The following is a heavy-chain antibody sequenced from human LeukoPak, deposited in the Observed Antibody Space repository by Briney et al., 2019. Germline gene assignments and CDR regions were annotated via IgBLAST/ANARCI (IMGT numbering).Heavy chain of an antibody. CDR1: GFTFSVYS. CDR3: SILYSSNY. Sequence: PGGSLRLSCAASGFTFSVYSMSWVRQAPGMGLEWVSGISASGAGTYYADSVRGRFTISRDNSKNTLYLQMHSLRAEDTAVYYCSILYSSNYWGQGTLVTVSS. J-gene: IGHJ4*02. V-gene: IGHV3-23*01. CDR2: ISASGAGT. D-gene: IGHD6-13*01.